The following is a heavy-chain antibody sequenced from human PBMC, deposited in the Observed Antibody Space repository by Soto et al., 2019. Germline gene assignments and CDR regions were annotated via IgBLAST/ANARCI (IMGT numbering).Heavy chain of an antibody. V-gene: IGHV4-39*01. J-gene: IGHJ6*03. CDR1: GGSISSSSYY. Sequence: QLQLQESGPGLVKPSETLSLTCTVSGGSISSSSYYWGWIRQPPGKGLEWIGSIHYSGSTYYNPTLKSRVTTSGDTSMNQLSSKMSSVPASNTAVYYGARRKEAVVSSQYYYYSMDVWGKETTVTVFS. CDR3: ARRKEAVVSSQYYYYSMDV. D-gene: IGHD6-19*01. CDR2: IHYSGST.